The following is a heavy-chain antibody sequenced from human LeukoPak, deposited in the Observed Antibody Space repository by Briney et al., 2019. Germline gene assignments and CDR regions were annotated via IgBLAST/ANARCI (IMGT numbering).Heavy chain of an antibody. J-gene: IGHJ3*02. CDR1: GYTFTNYG. CDR3: ARPMVGGVIHAFDI. Sequence: ASVKVSCKASGYTFTNYGITWVRQAPGQGLEWMGWISAYNGNTNSAQKLQGRVTMTTDTSTSTAYMELRSLRSDDTAVYYCARPMVGGVIHAFDIWGQGTMVTVSS. CDR2: ISAYNGNT. D-gene: IGHD3-10*01. V-gene: IGHV1-18*01.